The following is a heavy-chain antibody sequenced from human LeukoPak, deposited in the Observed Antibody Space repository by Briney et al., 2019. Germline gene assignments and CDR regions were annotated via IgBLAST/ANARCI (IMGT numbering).Heavy chain of an antibody. J-gene: IGHJ1*01. D-gene: IGHD5-24*01. Sequence: PSETLSLTCTVSGGSINTNPNYWGWIRQPPGKGLEWIGCFYYRGSTYYNPSLKSRVTVSGDSSQNQFSLKLSSVTAADTAVYYCARVEGPTWAEYFQHWGQGTLVTVSS. CDR1: GGSINTNPNY. CDR3: ARVEGPTWAEYFQH. V-gene: IGHV4-39*07. CDR2: FYYRGST.